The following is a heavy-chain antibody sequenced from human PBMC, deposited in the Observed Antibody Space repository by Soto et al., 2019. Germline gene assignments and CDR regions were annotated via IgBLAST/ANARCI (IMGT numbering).Heavy chain of an antibody. D-gene: IGHD6-19*01. V-gene: IGHV6-1*01. CDR2: TYYRSKWYN. J-gene: IGHJ4*01. CDR3: ARDPGTIAVAGTFDY. CDR1: GDSVSSNSAA. Sequence: SQTLSLTCAISGDSVSSNSAAWNWIRQSPSRGLEWLGRTYYRSKWYNDYAVSVKSRITINPDTSNNQFSLQLNSVTPEDTAEYYCARDPGTIAVAGTFDYWGQGTLVTVSS.